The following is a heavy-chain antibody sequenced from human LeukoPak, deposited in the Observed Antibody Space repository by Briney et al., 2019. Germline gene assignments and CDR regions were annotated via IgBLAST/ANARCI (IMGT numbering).Heavy chain of an antibody. CDR1: GGSISSYY. V-gene: IGHV4-59*01. D-gene: IGHD1-20*01. CDR3: ARGRNLHDSYPEY. J-gene: IGHJ4*02. Sequence: SETLSLTCTVSGGSISSYYWSWIRQPPGKGLEWIGYIYYSGSTNYNPSLKSRITISVDTFKNQFSLKRSSVTAADTAAHCCARGRNLHDSYPEYRGQGSLVTVSS. CDR2: IYYSGST.